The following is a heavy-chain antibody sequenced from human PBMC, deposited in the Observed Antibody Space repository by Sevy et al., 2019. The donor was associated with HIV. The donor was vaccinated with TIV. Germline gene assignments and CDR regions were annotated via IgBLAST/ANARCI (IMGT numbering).Heavy chain of an antibody. V-gene: IGHV3-7*03. D-gene: IGHD2-2*01. J-gene: IGHJ6*02. CDR3: ARDCSSTSCLWGLDV. CDR1: GFTFSSYW. CDR2: MKEDGSER. Sequence: GGSLRLSCAASGFTFSSYWMSWVRQAPGKGLEWVATMKEDGSERNYVDSVKGRFTISRDNAKSSLYLQMKSLRAEDTAVYYCARDCSSTSCLWGLDVWGQGTTVTVSS.